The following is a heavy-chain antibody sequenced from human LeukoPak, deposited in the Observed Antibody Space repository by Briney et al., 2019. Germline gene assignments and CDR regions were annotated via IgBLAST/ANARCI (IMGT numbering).Heavy chain of an antibody. J-gene: IGHJ4*02. CDR3: ARGPPNWGYDY. V-gene: IGHV1-8*01. D-gene: IGHD7-27*01. CDR1: GYTFTSYD. Sequence: ASVKVSCKASGYTFTSYDFNWVRQATGRRPEWMGWMSPNSGDTGYAQKFQDRVTMTRNTSISTAYMELSSLRSDDTAVYYCARGPPNWGYDYWGPGTLDTVSS. CDR2: MSPNSGDT.